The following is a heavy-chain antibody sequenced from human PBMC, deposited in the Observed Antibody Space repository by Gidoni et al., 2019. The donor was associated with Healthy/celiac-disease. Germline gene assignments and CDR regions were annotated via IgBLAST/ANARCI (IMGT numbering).Heavy chain of an antibody. V-gene: IGHV1-3*01. CDR3: ARDSSITMVRGADFDY. CDR1: GYTFTSYA. D-gene: IGHD3-10*01. Sequence: QVQLVQSGAEVKKPGASVKVSCNASGYTFTSYAMHWVRQAPGQRLEWMGWINAGNGNTKYSQKFQGRVTITRDTSASTAYMELSSLRSEDTAVYYCARDSSITMVRGADFDYWGQGTLVTVSS. CDR2: INAGNGNT. J-gene: IGHJ4*02.